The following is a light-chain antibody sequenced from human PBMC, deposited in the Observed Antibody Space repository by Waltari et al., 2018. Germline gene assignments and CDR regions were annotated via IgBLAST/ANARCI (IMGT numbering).Light chain of an antibody. Sequence: DFVMTQSPLSLPVTPGEPASISCRSSQSLLHSNGYNYLDWYLQKPGQSPQLLFYLVSNRASGVPDRFSGSGSGTDFTLKISRVEAEDVGVYYCMQALQTPITFGQGTRLEIK. CDR1: QSLLHSNGYNY. CDR3: MQALQTPIT. J-gene: IGKJ5*01. V-gene: IGKV2-28*01. CDR2: LVS.